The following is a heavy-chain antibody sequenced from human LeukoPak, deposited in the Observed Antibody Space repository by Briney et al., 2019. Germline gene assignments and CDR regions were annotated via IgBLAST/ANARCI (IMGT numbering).Heavy chain of an antibody. J-gene: IGHJ6*02. V-gene: IGHV3-23*01. D-gene: IGHD3-16*01. Sequence: PGGSLRLSCGASGFTFTNYAMSWVRQAPGKGLEWVSTISGSGGGTYYADSVKGRFTISRDTSKNTLFLQMNSLRAEDTALYYCARPLGLGAKPHNYYYGMDVWGQGTTVTVSS. CDR3: ARPLGLGAKPHNYYYGMDV. CDR2: ISGSGGGT. CDR1: GFTFTNYA.